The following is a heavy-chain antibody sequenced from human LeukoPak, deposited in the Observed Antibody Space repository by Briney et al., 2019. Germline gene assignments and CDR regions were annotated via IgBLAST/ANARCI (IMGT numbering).Heavy chain of an antibody. D-gene: IGHD3-3*01. CDR3: ARDCHYDFWSGPQMDV. CDR1: GFTFSSYW. Sequence: PGGSLRLSCAASGFTFSSYWMSWVRQAPGKGLEWVANIKQDGSEKYYVDSVKGRFTISRDNAKNSLYLQMNSLRAEDTAVYYCARDCHYDFWSGPQMDVWGQGTTVTVSS. J-gene: IGHJ6*02. CDR2: IKQDGSEK. V-gene: IGHV3-7*01.